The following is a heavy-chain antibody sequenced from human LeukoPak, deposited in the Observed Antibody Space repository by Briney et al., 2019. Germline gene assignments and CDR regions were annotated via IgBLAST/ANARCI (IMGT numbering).Heavy chain of an antibody. CDR2: ISSSSSTT. J-gene: IGHJ4*02. V-gene: IGHV3-48*01. CDR1: GLTFSDYT. D-gene: IGHD2-2*03. CDR3: ASAGHCTSSSCPYYFDY. Sequence: GGSLRLSCAASGLTFSDYTMNWVRQAPGKGLEWVSYISSSSSTTSYADSVKGRFTISRDNAKNSLFLQMNSLRAEDTAVYYCASAGHCTSSSCPYYFDYWGQGTLVTVSS.